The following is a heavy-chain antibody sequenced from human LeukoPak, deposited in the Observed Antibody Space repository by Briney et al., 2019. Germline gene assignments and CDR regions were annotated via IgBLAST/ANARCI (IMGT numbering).Heavy chain of an antibody. CDR1: GGSISSSNFY. CDR2: IYYSGST. J-gene: IGHJ4*02. D-gene: IGHD1-26*01. V-gene: IGHV4-39*07. CDR3: AREEPLHNYADH. Sequence: SETLSLTCTVSGGSISSSNFYWGWIRQPPGKGLEWIGSIYYSGSTYYNPSLKSRVTISVDTSKNQFSLKLSSVTAADTAVYYCAREEPLHNYADHWGQGTLVTVSS.